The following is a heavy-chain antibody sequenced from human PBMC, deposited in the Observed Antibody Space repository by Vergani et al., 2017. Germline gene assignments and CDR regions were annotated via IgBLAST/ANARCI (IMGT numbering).Heavy chain of an antibody. J-gene: IGHJ6*02. V-gene: IGHV3-30*18. D-gene: IGHD3-22*01. CDR2: ISYDGSNK. Sequence: QVQLVESGGGVVQPGRSLRLSCAASGFTFSSYGMHWVRQAPGKGLEWVAVISYDGSNKYYADSVKGRFTISRDNSKNTLDLQMNSLRAEDTAVYYCAKNLKPYDSSGLDYYYYCGMDVWGQG. CDR3: AKNLKPYDSSGLDYYYYCGMDV. CDR1: GFTFSSYG.